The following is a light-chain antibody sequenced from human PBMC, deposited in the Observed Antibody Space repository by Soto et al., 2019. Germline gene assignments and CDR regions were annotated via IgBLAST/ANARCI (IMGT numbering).Light chain of an antibody. CDR1: QSVSSSD. Sequence: IVLTQTPVTLSLSPGEIAAVSCIASQSVSSSDLAWYQQKPGQAPRLLIYGASNRATGIADRFSGSGSGTDFTLTISRLEPGEFAVYECQPYEKTAPTVGGGTEVDIK. J-gene: IGKJ4*01. CDR2: GAS. V-gene: IGKV3-20*01. CDR3: QPYEKTAPT.